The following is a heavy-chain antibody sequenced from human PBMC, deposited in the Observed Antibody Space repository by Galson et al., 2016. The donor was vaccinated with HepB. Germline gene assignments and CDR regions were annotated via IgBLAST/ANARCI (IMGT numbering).Heavy chain of an antibody. D-gene: IGHD4-17*01. Sequence: SLRLSCAASGFTFTKAWMSWVRQAPGKGLEWVGRIKSKTDAGTTDYAAPVKGRFTISRDDSKNTLYLRMNSLKTEDTAVYYCTATTMTTNNFGYWGQGTLVTVSS. J-gene: IGHJ4*02. CDR1: GFTFTKAW. CDR3: TATTMTTNNFGY. V-gene: IGHV3-15*01. CDR2: IKSKTDAGTT.